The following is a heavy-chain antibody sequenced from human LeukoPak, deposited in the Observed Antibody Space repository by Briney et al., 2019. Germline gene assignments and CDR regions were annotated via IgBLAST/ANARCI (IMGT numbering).Heavy chain of an antibody. CDR3: AKEDCSGGTCYFAH. CDR1: GFTFSRHG. CDR2: ISSDGSNK. J-gene: IGHJ4*02. D-gene: IGHD2-15*01. Sequence: GGSLRLSCAASGFTFSRHGMHWVRQAPGKGLEWVTVISSDGSNKYCADSVKGRFTISRDYSKNTLFLQMNRLTTEDTAVYYCAKEDCSGGTCYFAHWGQGTLVTVSS. V-gene: IGHV3-30*18.